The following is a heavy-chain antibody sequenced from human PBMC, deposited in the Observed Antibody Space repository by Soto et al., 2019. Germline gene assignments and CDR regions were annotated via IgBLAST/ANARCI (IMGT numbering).Heavy chain of an antibody. CDR1: GYTFTSYG. J-gene: IGHJ4*02. D-gene: IGHD1-1*01. V-gene: IGHV1-18*01. CDR3: ARGRYGDY. CDR2: ISAHTGNT. Sequence: QVHLVQSGAEVKKPGASVKVSCKASGYTFTSYGITWVRQAPGQALAWMGWISAHTGNTDYAQKLQGRVIVTRDTSTSTAYMELRSMRSDYTAVYYCARGRYGDYWGQGALVTVSS.